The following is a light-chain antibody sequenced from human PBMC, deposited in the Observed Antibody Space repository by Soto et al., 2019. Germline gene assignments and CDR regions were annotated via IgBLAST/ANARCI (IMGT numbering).Light chain of an antibody. V-gene: IGKV3-20*01. CDR3: QQYDNLRT. J-gene: IGKJ1*01. CDR2: GAS. Sequence: IVLTQSPRTLSLSPVERATLSCRASQSVTTSYFAWYQQKPGQAPRLLIYGASSRATGIPDRFSGSGSGTDFTLTISSLEPEDFAVYYCQQYDNLRTFGQGTKVDIK. CDR1: QSVTTSY.